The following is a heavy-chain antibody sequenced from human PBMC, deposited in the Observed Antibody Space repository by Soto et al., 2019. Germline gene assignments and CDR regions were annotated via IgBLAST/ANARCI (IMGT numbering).Heavy chain of an antibody. CDR2: IVVGSGNT. J-gene: IGHJ5*02. CDR3: AADRGSDFWSGYIGFDP. Sequence: GASVKGSCKASGFTFTSSAVQWLRQARGQRLEWIGWIVVGSGNTNYAQKFQERVTITRDMSTSTAYMELSSLRSEDTAVYYCAADRGSDFWSGYIGFDPWGQGTLVTVSS. V-gene: IGHV1-58*01. CDR1: GFTFTSSA. D-gene: IGHD3-3*01.